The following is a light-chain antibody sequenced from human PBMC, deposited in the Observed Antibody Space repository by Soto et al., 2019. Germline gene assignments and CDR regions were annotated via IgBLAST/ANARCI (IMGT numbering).Light chain of an antibody. V-gene: IGKV3-20*01. J-gene: IGKJ1*01. Sequence: EIVLTQSPATLSSSPGERATLSCRASQAVNSRLAWYQHKPGQAPRLLIYHTSNRATGIPARFSGSGSGTDFTLTISRLEPEDFAVYYCQQYGSPLWTFGQGTKVDIK. CDR1: QAVNSR. CDR3: QQYGSPLWT. CDR2: HTS.